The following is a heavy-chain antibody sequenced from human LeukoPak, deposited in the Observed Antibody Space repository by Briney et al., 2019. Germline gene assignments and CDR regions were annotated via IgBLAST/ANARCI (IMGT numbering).Heavy chain of an antibody. CDR2: IIPIFGIA. CDR3: AREAGAAPTHDIEAFDI. V-gene: IGHV1-69*04. D-gene: IGHD6-6*01. J-gene: IGHJ3*02. CDR1: GGTFSSYA. Sequence: SVKVSCKASGGTFSSYAISWVRQAPGQGLEWMGRIIPIFGIANYAQKFQGRVTITAHKSTSTAYMELSSLRSEDTAVYYCAREAGAAPTHDIEAFDIWGQGTMVTVSS.